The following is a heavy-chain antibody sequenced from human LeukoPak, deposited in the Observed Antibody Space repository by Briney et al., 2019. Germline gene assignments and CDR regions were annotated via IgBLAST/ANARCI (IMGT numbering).Heavy chain of an antibody. CDR2: IYTSGST. CDR1: GGSISSGSYY. V-gene: IGHV4-61*02. D-gene: IGHD3-16*01. J-gene: IGHJ3*02. Sequence: SETLSLTCTVSGGSISSGSYYWSWIRQPAGKGLEWIGRIYTSGSTNYNPSLKSRVTISLDTSKNQFSLKLRSVTAADTAVYYCARDLGGVDIWGQGTMVTVSS. CDR3: ARDLGGVDI.